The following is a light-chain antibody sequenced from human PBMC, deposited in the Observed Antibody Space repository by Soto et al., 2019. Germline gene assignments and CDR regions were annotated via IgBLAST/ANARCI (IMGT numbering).Light chain of an antibody. Sequence: DFQMTQSPSTLSASVGDTVTITCRASQSIHSWLAWYQQKPGTTPKLLIYSASTLQSGVPSRFAGSGSGTEFTLTINNLQPDDYASYFCQQYNAHPYTFGQGTKLQIK. CDR1: QSIHSW. J-gene: IGKJ2*01. CDR2: SAS. CDR3: QQYNAHPYT. V-gene: IGKV1-5*03.